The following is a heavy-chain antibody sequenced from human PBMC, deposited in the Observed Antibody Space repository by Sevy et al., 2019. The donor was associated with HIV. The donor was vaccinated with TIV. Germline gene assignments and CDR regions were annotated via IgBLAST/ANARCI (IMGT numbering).Heavy chain of an antibody. CDR1: GFTFRNFW. Sequence: GGSLRPSCAVSGFTFRNFWMSWVRQAPGKGLEWVANIRQDGSEKYYVDSVRGRFTISRDNAKNSLFLHYCAKSYFGSGTSYGMDLWGRGTTVTVSS. D-gene: IGHD3-10*01. CDR3: MDL. CDR2: IRQDGSEK. J-gene: IGHJ6*02. V-gene: IGHV3-7*01.